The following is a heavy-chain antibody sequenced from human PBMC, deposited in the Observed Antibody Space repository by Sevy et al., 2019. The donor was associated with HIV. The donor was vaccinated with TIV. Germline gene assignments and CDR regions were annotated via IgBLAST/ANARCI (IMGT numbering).Heavy chain of an antibody. CDR1: GFTFISST. CDR2: ITSSSNYK. Sequence: GGSLRLSCAASGFTFISSTMNWVRQAPGKGLEWVSSITSSSNYKYYADSVMGRFTISRDNTTNSLYLQMDRLRAEDTAVYYCVADPRSGNYWGQGTLVTVSS. CDR3: VADPRSGNY. V-gene: IGHV3-21*01. J-gene: IGHJ4*02. D-gene: IGHD1-26*01.